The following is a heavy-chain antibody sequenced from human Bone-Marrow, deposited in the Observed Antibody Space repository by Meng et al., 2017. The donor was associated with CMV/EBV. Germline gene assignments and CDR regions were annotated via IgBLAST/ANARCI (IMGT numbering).Heavy chain of an antibody. J-gene: IGHJ6*02. Sequence: GGSLRLSCEASGFTFSSYEMNWVRQAPGKGLEWVSYISSSGSTIYYADSVKGRFTISRDNAKNSLYLQMNSLRAEDTAVYYCARNYGSGSYYIQNYYYYGMDVWGQGTTVTVYS. D-gene: IGHD3-10*01. V-gene: IGHV3-48*03. CDR2: ISSSGSTI. CDR1: GFTFSSYE. CDR3: ARNYGSGSYYIQNYYYYGMDV.